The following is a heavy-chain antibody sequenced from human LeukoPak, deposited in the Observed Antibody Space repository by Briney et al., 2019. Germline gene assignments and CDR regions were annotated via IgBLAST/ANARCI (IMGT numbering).Heavy chain of an antibody. J-gene: IGHJ4*02. CDR3: VRDPGWLQVDY. V-gene: IGHV1-2*02. CDR1: GYTFTDYY. D-gene: IGHD5-24*01. CDR2: IHPPSGGT. Sequence: ASVKVSCKASGYTFTDYYLHWVRQAPGQGLEWMGWIHPPSGGTNYAEKLQGRVTMTRDMSISTAYMELSRLTSDDAGVYYCVRDPGWLQVDYWGQGTLLTVSS.